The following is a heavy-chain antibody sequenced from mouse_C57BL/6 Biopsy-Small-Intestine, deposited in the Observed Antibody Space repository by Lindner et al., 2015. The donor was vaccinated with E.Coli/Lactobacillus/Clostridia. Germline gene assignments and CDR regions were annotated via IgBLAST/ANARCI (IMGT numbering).Heavy chain of an antibody. Sequence: VQLQESGPELVKPGAPVKMSCKASGYTFTDYNMHWVKQSHGKSLEWIGYINPNNGGTNYNQKFKGKATLTVNKSSSTAYMELRSLTSEDSAVYYCARFIPYYYGSYYYAMDYWGQGTSVTVSS. CDR1: GYTFTDYN. CDR2: INPNNGGT. V-gene: IGHV1-22*01. J-gene: IGHJ4*01. D-gene: IGHD1-1*01. CDR3: ARFIPYYYGSYYYAMDY.